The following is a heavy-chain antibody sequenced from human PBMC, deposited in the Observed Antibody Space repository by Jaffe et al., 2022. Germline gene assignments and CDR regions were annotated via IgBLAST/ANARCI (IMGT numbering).Heavy chain of an antibody. V-gene: IGHV3-30*02. J-gene: IGHJ4*02. Sequence: QVQLVESGGGVVQPGGSLRLSCAASGFTFSSYGMHWVRQAPGKGLEWVAFIRYDGSNKYYADSVKGRFTISRDNSKNTLYLQMNSLRAEDTAVYYCAKDLWSSAPEGLGYWGQGTLVTVSS. CDR3: AKDLWSSAPEGLGY. CDR1: GFTFSSYG. D-gene: IGHD6-19*01. CDR2: IRYDGSNK.